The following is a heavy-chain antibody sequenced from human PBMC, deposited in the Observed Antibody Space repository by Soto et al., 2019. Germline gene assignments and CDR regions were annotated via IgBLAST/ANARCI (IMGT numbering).Heavy chain of an antibody. Sequence: LSLTCAVSGGSISSGGYSWSWIRQPPGKGLEWIGYIYHSGSTYYNPSLKSRVTISVDRSKNQFSLKLSSVTAADTAVYYCASGGATNYGMDVWGQGTTVTVS. J-gene: IGHJ6*02. D-gene: IGHD3-16*01. CDR1: GGSISSGGYS. CDR3: ASGGATNYGMDV. V-gene: IGHV4-30-2*01. CDR2: IYHSGST.